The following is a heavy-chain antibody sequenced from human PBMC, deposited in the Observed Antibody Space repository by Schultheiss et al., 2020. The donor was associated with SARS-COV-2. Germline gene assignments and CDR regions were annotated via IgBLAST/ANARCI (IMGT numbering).Heavy chain of an antibody. V-gene: IGHV4-31*01. Sequence: SETLSLTCTVSGGSISSGGYYWSWIRQHPGKGLEWIGYIYYSGSTYYNPSLKSLVTISVDTSKNQFSLKLSSVTAADTAVYYCARHPRELGVPAATYYFDYWGQGTLVTVSS. CDR3: ARHPRELGVPAATYYFDY. CDR1: GGSISSGGYY. D-gene: IGHD2-2*01. CDR2: IYYSGST. J-gene: IGHJ4*02.